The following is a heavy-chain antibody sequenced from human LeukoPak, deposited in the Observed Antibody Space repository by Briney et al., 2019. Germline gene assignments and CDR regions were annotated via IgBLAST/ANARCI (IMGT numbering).Heavy chain of an antibody. CDR1: GFTFSSYA. Sequence: GGSLRLSCAASGFTFSSYAMSWVRQAPGKGLEWVSSISGSGGSTYYADSVKGRFTISRDNSKNTLYLQMNSLRAEDTAVYYCAKPYYYGSSGLRTLDNWGQGTLVTVSS. V-gene: IGHV3-23*01. CDR2: ISGSGGST. J-gene: IGHJ4*02. D-gene: IGHD3-22*01. CDR3: AKPYYYGSSGLRTLDN.